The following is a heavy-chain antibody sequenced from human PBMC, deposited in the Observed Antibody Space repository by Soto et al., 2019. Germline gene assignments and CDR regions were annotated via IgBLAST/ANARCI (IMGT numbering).Heavy chain of an antibody. CDR1: LFTFSSYW. V-gene: IGHV3-74*01. D-gene: IGHD2-2*01. CDR3: ASGAAMTRMDV. CDR2: INGDGSST. Sequence: PVWSLRLSWSASLFTFSSYWRHWVLQAPGKGLVWVSRINGDGSSTTYADSVKGRFTISRDNAKNTLYLQMNSLRAEDTAVYYCASGAAMTRMDVWGQGTTVTVSS. J-gene: IGHJ6*02.